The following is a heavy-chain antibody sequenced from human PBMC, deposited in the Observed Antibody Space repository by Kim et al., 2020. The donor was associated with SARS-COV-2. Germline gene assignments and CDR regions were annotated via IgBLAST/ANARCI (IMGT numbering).Heavy chain of an antibody. CDR3: ARGGYCSSTSCYFYYYALDV. J-gene: IGHJ6*02. D-gene: IGHD2-2*01. CDR1: GFAFGTHS. V-gene: IGHV3-21*01. CDR2: IGGTTNYI. Sequence: GGSLRLSCAASGFAFGTHSMNWVHQAPGKGLEWVSSIGGTTNYIYYADSLKGRFTISRDNSKNSLYLQMDSLRAEDTAVYYCARGGYCSSTSCYFYYYALDVWGQGTTVTVSS.